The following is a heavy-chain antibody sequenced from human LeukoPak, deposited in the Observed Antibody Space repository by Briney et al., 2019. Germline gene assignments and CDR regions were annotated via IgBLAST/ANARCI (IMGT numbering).Heavy chain of an antibody. J-gene: IGHJ4*02. CDR2: IYPADSDI. Sequence: GESLKISCQASGYYFSTHWIAWVRQMPGKGLEWMGMIYPADSDIRYSPSFEGQVTISADKSFNTAFLQWTGLKASDTAMYYCARLRREYDLLSGMSYWGQGTLVSVSS. D-gene: IGHD3-3*01. CDR1: GYYFSTHW. CDR3: ARLRREYDLLSGMSY. V-gene: IGHV5-51*01.